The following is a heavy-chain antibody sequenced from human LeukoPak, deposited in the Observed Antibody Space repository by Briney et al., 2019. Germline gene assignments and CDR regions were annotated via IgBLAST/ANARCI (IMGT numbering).Heavy chain of an antibody. D-gene: IGHD1-26*01. V-gene: IGHV3-48*03. Sequence: GGSLRLSCAASGFTFSSYEMNWARQAPGKGLEWVSYISSSGSTIYYADSVKGRFTISRDNSKNTLYLQMSSLRVEDTAVYYCAKGASTVWEVWFDSWGQGTPVTVSS. CDR2: ISSSGSTI. CDR1: GFTFSSYE. J-gene: IGHJ5*01. CDR3: AKGASTVWEVWFDS.